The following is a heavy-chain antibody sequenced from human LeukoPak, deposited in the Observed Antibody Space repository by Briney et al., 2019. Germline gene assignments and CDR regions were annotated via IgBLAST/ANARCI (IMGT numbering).Heavy chain of an antibody. Sequence: SGGSLRLSCAASGFTFSSYAMHWVRQAPGKGLEWVAVISYDGSNKYYADSVKGRFTISRDNSKNTLYLQMNSLRAEDTAVYYCAKDLAAGTSYYYYYGMDVWGQGTTVTVSS. J-gene: IGHJ6*02. CDR1: GFTFSSYA. V-gene: IGHV3-30*04. D-gene: IGHD6-19*01. CDR3: AKDLAAGTSYYYYYGMDV. CDR2: ISYDGSNK.